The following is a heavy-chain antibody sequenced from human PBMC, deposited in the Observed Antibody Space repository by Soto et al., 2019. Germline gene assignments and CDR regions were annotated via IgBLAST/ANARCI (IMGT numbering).Heavy chain of an antibody. CDR3: ARHRRYGDYPYYYYYMDV. J-gene: IGHJ6*03. D-gene: IGHD4-17*01. CDR1: GGSISSSSHY. CDR2: IFYSGST. Sequence: QLQLQESGPGLVKPSETLSLTCTVSGGSISSSSHYWDWIRQPPGKGLEWIGSIFYSGSTYYNPSLKSRVTISVHTSKNQFSLRLSSVTAADTAVYYCARHRRYGDYPYYYYYMDVWGKGTTVTVSS. V-gene: IGHV4-39*01.